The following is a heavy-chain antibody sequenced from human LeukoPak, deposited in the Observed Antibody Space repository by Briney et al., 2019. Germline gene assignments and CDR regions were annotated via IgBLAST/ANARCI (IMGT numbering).Heavy chain of an antibody. CDR1: GFTFTSSA. D-gene: IGHD2-2*01. Sequence: ASVKVSCKASGFTFTSSAMQWVRQARGQRLEWIGWIVVDSGNTNYAQKFQERVTITRDMSTSTAYMELSSLRSEDTAVYYCAADRGIVVVPRDYYGMDVWGQGTTVTVSS. V-gene: IGHV1-58*02. CDR2: IVVDSGNT. J-gene: IGHJ6*02. CDR3: AADRGIVVVPRDYYGMDV.